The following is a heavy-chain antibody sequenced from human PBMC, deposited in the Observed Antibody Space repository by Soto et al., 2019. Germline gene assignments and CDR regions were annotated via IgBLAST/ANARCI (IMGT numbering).Heavy chain of an antibody. CDR2: ISKSDYT. J-gene: IGHJ4*02. D-gene: IGHD2-2*01. V-gene: IGHV3-21*01. CDR1: GFAFNNYG. CDR3: AREDSIIIPAVSDF. Sequence: PGGSLRLSCTVSGFAFNNYGINWVRQAPGKGLEWVSSISKSDYTYYSDSVKGRFAISRDNAKSSVSLQMNTLRVEDTAVYYCAREDSIIIPAVSDFWGQRTLVTVSS.